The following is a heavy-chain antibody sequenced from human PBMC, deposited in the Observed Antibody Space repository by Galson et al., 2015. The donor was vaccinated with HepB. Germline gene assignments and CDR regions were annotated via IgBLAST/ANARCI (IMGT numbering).Heavy chain of an antibody. CDR2: ITSKRDGGTT. CDR3: TTGTWLVRDY. CDR1: GFSFTYAW. D-gene: IGHD6-19*01. Sequence: SLRLSCAASGFSFTYAWMSWVRQAPGKGLEWVGRITSKRDGGTTYYSSAVQGRFTISRDDSENMLYLQMNRLKTEDTAVYYCTTGTWLVRDYWGQGTLVIVSS. J-gene: IGHJ4*02. V-gene: IGHV3-15*01.